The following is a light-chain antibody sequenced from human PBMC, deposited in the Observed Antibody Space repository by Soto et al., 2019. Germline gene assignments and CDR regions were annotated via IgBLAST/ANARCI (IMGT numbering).Light chain of an antibody. V-gene: IGKV1-9*01. Sequence: IQLTQSPSSLSASVGDRVTITCRASQGISSYLAWYQQKPGKAPKLLIYAASTLQSGVPSRFSGSGSGTDFTLTISSLQPEEFAVYYCQQYGGSPRTFGQGTKVEVK. CDR1: QGISSY. CDR2: AAS. J-gene: IGKJ1*01. CDR3: QQYGGSPRT.